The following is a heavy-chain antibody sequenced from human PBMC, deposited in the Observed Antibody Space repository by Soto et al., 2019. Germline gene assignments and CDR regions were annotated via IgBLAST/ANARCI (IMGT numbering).Heavy chain of an antibody. Sequence: QVQLVQSGAEEKKTGASVKVSCKASGYTLTSYAMHWVRQAPGQRLEWMGWINAGNGNTKYSQKFQGRVTITRDTSASTAYMELSSLRSEDTAVYYCASSRLLKPPGYYYGMDVWGQGTTVTVSS. CDR2: INAGNGNT. J-gene: IGHJ6*02. D-gene: IGHD3-22*01. V-gene: IGHV1-3*05. CDR1: GYTLTSYA. CDR3: ASSRLLKPPGYYYGMDV.